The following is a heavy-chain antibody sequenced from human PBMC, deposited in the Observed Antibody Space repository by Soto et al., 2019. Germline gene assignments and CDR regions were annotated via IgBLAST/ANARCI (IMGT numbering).Heavy chain of an antibody. J-gene: IGHJ4*02. Sequence: QVQLMQSGAEVKKPGASVKVSCKASGDTFTNYYIHWVRQAPGQGLEWMGTVNPSGGHTTYSQNFLGRVTRTRDTSTSTLYMELTSLTSDDTAVYYCARGGHVVVVTAAFDYGGQGTLVTVSS. D-gene: IGHD2-21*02. V-gene: IGHV1-46*01. CDR3: ARGGHVVVVTAAFDY. CDR2: VNPSGGHT. CDR1: GDTFTNYY.